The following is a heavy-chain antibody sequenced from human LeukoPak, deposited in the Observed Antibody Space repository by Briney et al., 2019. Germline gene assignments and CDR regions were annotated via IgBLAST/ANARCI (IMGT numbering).Heavy chain of an antibody. CDR1: GFTFSSDG. V-gene: IGHV3-33*01. J-gene: IGHJ5*02. CDR2: ICYDGSNN. CDR3: ARGNWFDP. Sequence: GGSLRLSCAAYGFTFSSDGMPWVPQTPAKGLEWVAVICYDGSNNYYEDSVKGPFTISRDNSKNKLYLQMNKLSAEDTAVYYCARGNWFDPWGQGTLVTVSS.